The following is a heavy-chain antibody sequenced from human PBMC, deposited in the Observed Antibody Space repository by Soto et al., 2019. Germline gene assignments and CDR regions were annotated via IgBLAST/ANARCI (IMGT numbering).Heavy chain of an antibody. CDR2: IYYSGVT. J-gene: IGHJ5*02. CDR3: ARVAADIASWLDP. D-gene: IGHD5-12*01. CDR1: GDSISTYN. V-gene: IGHV4-59*01. Sequence: QGQLQESGPGLVKPSETLSLTCTVSGDSISTYNWGWIRQPPGKGLEWIGCIYYSGVTNYNPSLMSRVTISVDTPKNQLSLKLNSVTAADTAVYYCARVAADIASWLDPWGQGTLVTVSS.